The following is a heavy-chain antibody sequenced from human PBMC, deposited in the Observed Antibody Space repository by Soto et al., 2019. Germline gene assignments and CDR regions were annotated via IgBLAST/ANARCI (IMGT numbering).Heavy chain of an antibody. Sequence: ASVKVSCKASGGTFSSYAISWVRQAPGQGLEWMGGIIPIFGTANYAQKFQGRVTITADESTSTAYMELSSLRSEDTAVYYCARVRARDGYKSGYYFDYCSMDVWGQGTTVTVSS. CDR3: ARVRARDGYKSGYYFDYCSMDV. CDR2: IIPIFGTA. D-gene: IGHD5-12*01. J-gene: IGHJ6*02. CDR1: GGTFSSYA. V-gene: IGHV1-69*13.